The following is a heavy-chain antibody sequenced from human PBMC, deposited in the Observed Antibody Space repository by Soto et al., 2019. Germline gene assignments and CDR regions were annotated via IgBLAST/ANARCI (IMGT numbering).Heavy chain of an antibody. CDR1: GFTFSTYG. D-gene: IGHD4-17*01. CDR2: ISYDGTNK. Sequence: QVQLVESGGGEVQPGRSLTISCAASGFTFSTYGMHWVRQTPGKGLEWVAVISYDGTNKFYSDSVKGRFTISRDNFKNTLTLQMNSLRAADTAVYSCAKDLQSYGDYDYYCYGIDVWGLGTRVTVSS. J-gene: IGHJ6*02. CDR3: AKDLQSYGDYDYYCYGIDV. V-gene: IGHV3-30*18.